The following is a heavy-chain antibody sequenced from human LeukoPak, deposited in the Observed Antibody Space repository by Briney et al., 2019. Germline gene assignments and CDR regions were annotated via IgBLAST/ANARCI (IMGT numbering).Heavy chain of an antibody. CDR3: ARGSRVEMATRRNYFDY. Sequence: SETLSLTCTVSGGSISSSSYYWGWIRQPPGKGLEWIGSIYYSGSTYYNPSLKSRVTISVDTSKNQFSLKLSPVTAADTAVYYCARGSRVEMATRRNYFDYWGQGTLVTVSS. CDR2: IYYSGST. V-gene: IGHV4-39*07. D-gene: IGHD5-24*01. CDR1: GGSISSSSYY. J-gene: IGHJ4*02.